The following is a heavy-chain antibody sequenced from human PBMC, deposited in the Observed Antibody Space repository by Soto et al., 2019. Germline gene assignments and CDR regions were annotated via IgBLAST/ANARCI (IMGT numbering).Heavy chain of an antibody. CDR3: AKGDYSDRSCYPTPFDY. CDR2: ISYDGSNK. Sequence: GGSLRLSCAASGFTFSSYGMHWVRQAPGKGLEWVAVISYDGSNKYYADSVKGRFTISRDNSKNTLYLQMNSLRAEDTAVYYCAKGDYSDRSCYPTPFDYWGQGTLVTVSS. V-gene: IGHV3-30*18. CDR1: GFTFSSYG. D-gene: IGHD3-22*01. J-gene: IGHJ4*02.